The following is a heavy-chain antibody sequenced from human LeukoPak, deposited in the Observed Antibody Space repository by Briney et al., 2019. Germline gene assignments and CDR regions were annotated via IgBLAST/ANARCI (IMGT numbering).Heavy chain of an antibody. V-gene: IGHV1-8*01. CDR2: MNPNSGNT. CDR1: GYTFTSYD. CDR3: ATTPLGYYYYYGMDV. Sequence: ASVKVSCKASGYTFTSYDINWVRQATGQGLEWMGWMNPNSGNTGYAQKFQGRVTMTRNTSISTAYMELSSLRSEDTAVYYCATTPLGYYYYYGMDVWGQGTTVTVSS. D-gene: IGHD3-3*01. J-gene: IGHJ6*02.